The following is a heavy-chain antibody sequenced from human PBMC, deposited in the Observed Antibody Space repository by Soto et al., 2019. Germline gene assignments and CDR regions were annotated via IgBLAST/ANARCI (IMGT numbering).Heavy chain of an antibody. D-gene: IGHD2-15*01. CDR2: IIPIFGTA. CDR3: ARDGADYSNWFDP. J-gene: IGHJ5*02. V-gene: IGHV1-69*13. Sequence: GPSVKVSCKASGGTFSSYAISWVRQAPGQGLEWMGGIIPIFGTANYAQKFQGRVTITADESTSTAYMELSSLRSEDTAVYYCARDGADYSNWFDPWGQGTLVTVSS. CDR1: GGTFSSYA.